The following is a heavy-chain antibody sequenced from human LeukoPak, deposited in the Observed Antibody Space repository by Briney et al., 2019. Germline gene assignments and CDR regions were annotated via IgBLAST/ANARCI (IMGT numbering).Heavy chain of an antibody. J-gene: IGHJ4*02. CDR3: AKDFRIGYSAHFDY. Sequence: PGGSLRLSCVGSGFTFRSHAMSWVRQAPEKGLEFVSGIYENGGTTYYADSVKGRSSISRDNSKNTLYLQMDSLRGEDTAVYYCAKDFRIGYSAHFDYWGQGALVTVSS. CDR1: GFTFRSHA. CDR2: IYENGGTT. D-gene: IGHD2-21*01. V-gene: IGHV3-23*01.